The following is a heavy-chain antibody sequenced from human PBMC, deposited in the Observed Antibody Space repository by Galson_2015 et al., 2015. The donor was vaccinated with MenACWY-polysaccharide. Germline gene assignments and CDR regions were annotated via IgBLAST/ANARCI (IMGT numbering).Heavy chain of an antibody. CDR2: IRSSSSVI. V-gene: IGHV3-21*01. CDR3: ATVPPVFGHTFDY. Sequence: SLRISCAASGFIFSNYNMNWVRQAPGKGLEWVSYIRSSSSVIYYADSMKGRFTISRENAKNSVYLQLNSLRPDDTAVYYCATVPPVFGHTFDYWGQGTLVTVSS. D-gene: IGHD3-10*02. J-gene: IGHJ4*02. CDR1: GFIFSNYN.